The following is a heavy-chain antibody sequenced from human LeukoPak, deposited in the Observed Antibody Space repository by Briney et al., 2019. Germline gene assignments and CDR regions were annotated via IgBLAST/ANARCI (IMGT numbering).Heavy chain of an antibody. V-gene: IGHV3-7*01. D-gene: IGHD2-15*01. CDR2: IKQDGSEE. Sequence: PGGSLRLSCAASGFTFSSYWMSWVRQAPGRRLEWVANIKQDGSEEYYVDSLKGRFTVSRDNAKNSLYLQINNLRAGDTAVYYCARVGAARYYYYYMDVWGKGTTVTVSS. CDR3: ARVGAARYYYYYMDV. J-gene: IGHJ6*03. CDR1: GFTFSSYW.